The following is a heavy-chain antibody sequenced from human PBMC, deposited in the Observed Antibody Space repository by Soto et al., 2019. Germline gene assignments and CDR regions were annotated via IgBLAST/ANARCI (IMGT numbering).Heavy chain of an antibody. CDR1: GFTFRSSG. CDR2: ISYDGNNK. V-gene: IGHV3-30*18. J-gene: IGHJ4*02. CDR3: AKDPLQFSSGWYYFDY. D-gene: IGHD6-19*01. Sequence: QVQLVESGGGVVQPGRSLRLSCAASGFTFRSSGMHWVRQAPGKGLEWVAAISYDGNNKYYGASGKGRFTISRDNSKNTLYVQRISLGAEDTAVYYCAKDPLQFSSGWYYFDYWGQGTLVTVSS.